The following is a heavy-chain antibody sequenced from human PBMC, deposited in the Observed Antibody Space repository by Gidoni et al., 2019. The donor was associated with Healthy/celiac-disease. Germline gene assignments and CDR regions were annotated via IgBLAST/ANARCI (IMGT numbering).Heavy chain of an antibody. D-gene: IGHD3-22*01. CDR1: GFTFSSYS. CDR3: ARRYYDSSGYSDY. V-gene: IGHV3-21*02. Sequence: EVQLVESGGGLVKPGGSLRLSCAASGFTFSSYSMNWVRQAPGKGLEWVSAMRSSSSYIYYADSVKGRFTISRDNAKNSLYLQMNSLRAEDTAVYYCARRYYDSSGYSDYWGQGTLVTVSS. CDR2: MRSSSSYI. J-gene: IGHJ4*02.